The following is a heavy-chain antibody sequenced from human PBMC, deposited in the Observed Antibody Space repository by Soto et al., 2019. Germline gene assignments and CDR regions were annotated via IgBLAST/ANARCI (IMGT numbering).Heavy chain of an antibody. CDR3: AAYELPEAFDI. J-gene: IGHJ3*02. V-gene: IGHV1-46*03. D-gene: IGHD1-7*01. CDR2: INPSGGST. Sequence: EASVKVSCKASGYTFTSYYMHWVRQAPGQGLEWMGIINPSGGSTSYAQKFQGRVTMTRDTSTSTVYMELSSLRSEDTAVYYCAAYELPEAFDIWGQGTMVTVSS. CDR1: GYTFTSYY.